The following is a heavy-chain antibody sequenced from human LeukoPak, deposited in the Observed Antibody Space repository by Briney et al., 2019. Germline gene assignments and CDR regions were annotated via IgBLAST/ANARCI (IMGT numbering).Heavy chain of an antibody. CDR3: AKGAGTVPCDY. V-gene: IGHV3-23*01. CDR2: IIGSGGST. D-gene: IGHD4-17*01. J-gene: IGHJ4*02. CDR1: GFTFSSYA. Sequence: GGSLRLSCAASGFTFSSYAMSWVRQAPGKGLEWVSTIIGSGGSTYFADSVKGRSTISRDNSKNTLYLQMNSLRAEDTAVYYCAKGAGTVPCDYWGQGTLVTVSS.